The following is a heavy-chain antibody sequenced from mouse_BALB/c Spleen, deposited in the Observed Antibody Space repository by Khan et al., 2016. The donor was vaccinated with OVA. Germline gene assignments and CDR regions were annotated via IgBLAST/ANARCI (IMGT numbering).Heavy chain of an antibody. CDR1: GYTFTSHT. CDR3: AIRTTEYALDY. Sequence: QVQLKESGAELARPGASVRMSCKASGYTFTSHTMHWVKQRPGQGLEWIGYINPRSGYTQYNQKFNDKATLTADISSSTAYMQLSSLTSEDSAVDYCAIRTTEYALDYWGQGTSLTVSS. V-gene: IGHV1-4*01. D-gene: IGHD2-14*01. J-gene: IGHJ4*01. CDR2: INPRSGYT.